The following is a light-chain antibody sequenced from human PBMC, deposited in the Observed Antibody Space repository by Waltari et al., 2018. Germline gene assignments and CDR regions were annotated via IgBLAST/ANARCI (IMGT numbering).Light chain of an antibody. CDR1: QSLLYRSSNRNY. Sequence: DIVMTQSPDSLAASLGERATINCKSSQSLLYRSSNRNYLAWYQQRPGTSPKLLIYCASTRESGVPDRFSGSGSRTDFTLTISSLQSEDVAIYYCQQYFTTPSFGQGTRLEIK. CDR3: QQYFTTPS. J-gene: IGKJ5*01. V-gene: IGKV4-1*01. CDR2: CAS.